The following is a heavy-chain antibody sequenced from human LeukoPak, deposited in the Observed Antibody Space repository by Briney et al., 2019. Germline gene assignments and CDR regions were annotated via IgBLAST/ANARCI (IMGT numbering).Heavy chain of an antibody. Sequence: ASVKVSCKASGYTFTSYAMNWVRQAPGQGLEWMGWINTNTGNPTYAQGFTGRFVFSLDTSVSTAYLQISSLKAEDTAVYYCARGSYEESYSSGWSDDFDYWGQGTLVTVSS. CDR1: GYTFTSYA. CDR2: INTNTGNP. J-gene: IGHJ4*02. V-gene: IGHV7-4-1*02. CDR3: ARGSYEESYSSGWSDDFDY. D-gene: IGHD6-19*01.